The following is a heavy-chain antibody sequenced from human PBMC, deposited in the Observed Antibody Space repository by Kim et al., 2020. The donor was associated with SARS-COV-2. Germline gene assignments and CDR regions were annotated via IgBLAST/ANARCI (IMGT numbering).Heavy chain of an antibody. CDR3: ARGRILHYYDSSGYSPFDY. CDR1: GGSFSGYY. CDR2: INHSGST. J-gene: IGHJ4*02. D-gene: IGHD3-22*01. Sequence: SETLSLTCAVYGGSFSGYYWSWIRQPPGKGLEWIGEINHSGSTNYNPSLKSRVTISVDTSKNQFSLKLSSVTAADTAVYYCARGRILHYYDSSGYSPFDYWGQGTLVTVSS. V-gene: IGHV4-34*01.